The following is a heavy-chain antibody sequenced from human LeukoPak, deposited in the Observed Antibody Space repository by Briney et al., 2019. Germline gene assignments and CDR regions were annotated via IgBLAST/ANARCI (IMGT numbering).Heavy chain of an antibody. V-gene: IGHV4-59*01. CDR3: ARVRYCSTNRCYDREFDN. J-gene: IGHJ4*02. D-gene: IGHD2-2*01. Sequence: SETLSLTCTVSGGSISNYYWSWIRQPPGKGLEWIGYIYYSGNTNYNPSLKSRVTISVDTSKNQFSLKLNSATAADTAVYYCARVRYCSTNRCYDREFDNWGQGTLVTVSS. CDR1: GGSISNYY. CDR2: IYYSGNT.